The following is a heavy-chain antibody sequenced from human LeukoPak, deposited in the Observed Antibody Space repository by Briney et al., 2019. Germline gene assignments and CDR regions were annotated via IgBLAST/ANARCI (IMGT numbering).Heavy chain of an antibody. D-gene: IGHD1-1*01. Sequence: ASVKVSCKASGYTFTNYGLSWVRQAPGQGLEWMGWISAYNGNTNYAQKLQGRVTMTTDTSTSTAYMELRSLRSDDTAVYYCAREMDNPRYNWFDPWGQGTLVTVSS. CDR3: AREMDNPRYNWFDP. CDR2: ISAYNGNT. CDR1: GYTFTNYG. J-gene: IGHJ5*02. V-gene: IGHV1-18*01.